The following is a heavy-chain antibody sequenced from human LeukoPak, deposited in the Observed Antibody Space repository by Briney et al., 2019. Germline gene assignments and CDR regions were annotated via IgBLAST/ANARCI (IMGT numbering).Heavy chain of an antibody. CDR2: NSSSGSTI. CDR1: GFTFSDYY. J-gene: IGHJ3*02. D-gene: IGHD4-17*01. CDR3: ATPPTGDDYGDLDAFDI. V-gene: IGHV3-11*01. Sequence: PGGSLRLSCAASGFTFSDYYMSWIRQAPGKGLEWVSYNSSSGSTIYYADSVKGRFTISRDNAKNSLYLQMNSLRAEDTAVYYCATPPTGDDYGDLDAFDIWGQGTMVTVSS.